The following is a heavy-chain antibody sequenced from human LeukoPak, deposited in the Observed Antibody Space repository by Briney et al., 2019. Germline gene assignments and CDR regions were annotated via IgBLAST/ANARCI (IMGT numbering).Heavy chain of an antibody. CDR1: GGTFSSYA. CDR3: ARVPRIAAQGHFDY. V-gene: IGHV1-69*04. D-gene: IGHD6-6*01. CDR2: IIPILGIA. J-gene: IGHJ4*02. Sequence: GASVKVSCKASGGTFSSYAISWVRQAPGQGLEWLGRIIPILGIANYAQKFQGRVTMTTDTSTSTAYMELRSLRSDDTAVYYCARVPRIAAQGHFDYWGQGTLVTVSS.